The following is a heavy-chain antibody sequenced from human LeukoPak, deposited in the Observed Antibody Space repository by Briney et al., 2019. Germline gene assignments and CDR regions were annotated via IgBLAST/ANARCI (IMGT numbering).Heavy chain of an antibody. V-gene: IGHV4-61*02. Sequence: SQTLSHTCTVSGGSISSGSYYWSWIRQPAGKGLEWIGRIYTSGSTNYNPSLKSRVTISVDTSKNQFSLKLSSVTAADTAAYYCARDTAAYCSGGSCYYPDYWGQGTLVTVSS. CDR2: IYTSGST. D-gene: IGHD2-15*01. J-gene: IGHJ4*02. CDR3: ARDTAAYCSGGSCYYPDY. CDR1: GGSISSGSYY.